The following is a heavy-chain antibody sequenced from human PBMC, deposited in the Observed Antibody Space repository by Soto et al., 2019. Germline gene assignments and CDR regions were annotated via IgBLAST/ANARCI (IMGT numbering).Heavy chain of an antibody. D-gene: IGHD3-22*01. Sequence: PETLSLTCSISGGSISGYHWNWIRQPPGKGLEWIGYIYYSGSTNYNPSLKSRVTISVDTSKNQFSLKLSSVTAADTAVYYCARETPPSDYDSSGYVAFDIWGQGTMVTVSS. CDR3: ARETPPSDYDSSGYVAFDI. CDR2: IYYSGST. CDR1: GGSISGYH. V-gene: IGHV4-59*01. J-gene: IGHJ3*02.